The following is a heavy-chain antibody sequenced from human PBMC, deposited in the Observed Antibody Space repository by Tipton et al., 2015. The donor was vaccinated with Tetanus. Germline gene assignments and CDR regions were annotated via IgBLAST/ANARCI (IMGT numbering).Heavy chain of an antibody. CDR3: AREWTSTVTSKYDY. CDR1: GVAFSSFA. J-gene: IGHJ4*02. D-gene: IGHD4-17*01. Sequence: SLRLSCAASGVAFSSFAMHWVRQAPGKGLEWVAVISYDGSKNNYADSVKGRFTISRDNSKNMLYLQMNSLTTEDTAVYYCAREWTSTVTSKYDYWGQGTLVTVSS. CDR2: ISYDGSKN. V-gene: IGHV3-30*04.